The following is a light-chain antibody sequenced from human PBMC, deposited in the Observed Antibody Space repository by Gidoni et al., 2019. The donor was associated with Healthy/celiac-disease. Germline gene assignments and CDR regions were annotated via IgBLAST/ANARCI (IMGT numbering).Light chain of an antibody. CDR1: KSISSY. J-gene: IGKJ5*01. CDR2: AAS. CDR3: QQSYSTPRIT. Sequence: DIHMTQSPSSLSASVGDRVTITCRASKSISSYLNWYQQKPGKAPTLLIYAASSFQSGVPSRFSGSGSGTDFTLTISRLQPEDFATYYCQQSYSTPRITFGHGTRLEIK. V-gene: IGKV1-39*01.